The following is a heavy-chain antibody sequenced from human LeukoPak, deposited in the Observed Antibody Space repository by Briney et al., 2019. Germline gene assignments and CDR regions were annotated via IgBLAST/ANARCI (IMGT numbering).Heavy chain of an antibody. Sequence: GGSLRLSCAASGFTFSSYAMSWVRQAPGKGLEWVSYISSSGTTTKYADSVKGRLTISRANAKNSVYLQMNSLRAEDTAVYYCARRAYTTGRPFDYWGQGTLVTVSS. J-gene: IGHJ4*02. V-gene: IGHV3-48*03. CDR2: ISSSGTTT. D-gene: IGHD2-2*02. CDR1: GFTFSSYA. CDR3: ARRAYTTGRPFDY.